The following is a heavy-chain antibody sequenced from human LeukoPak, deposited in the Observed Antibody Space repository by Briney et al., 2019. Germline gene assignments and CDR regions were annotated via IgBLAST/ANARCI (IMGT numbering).Heavy chain of an antibody. CDR3: AKEGDSSGYGQGFDY. D-gene: IGHD6-19*01. V-gene: IGHV3-23*01. CDR1: GFSFTSYG. CDR2: ISGSGGST. J-gene: IGHJ4*02. Sequence: PGGSLRLSCAASGFSFTSYGMHWVRQAPGKGLEWVSAISGSGGSTYYADSVKGRFTISRDNSKNTLYLQMNSLRAEDTAVYYCAKEGDSSGYGQGFDYWGQGTLVTVSS.